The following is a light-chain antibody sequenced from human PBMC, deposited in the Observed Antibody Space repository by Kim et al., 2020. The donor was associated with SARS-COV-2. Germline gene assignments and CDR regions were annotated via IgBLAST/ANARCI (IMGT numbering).Light chain of an antibody. CDR3: QTWDSTSVV. Sequence: SYELTQPPSVSVSPGQTASITCSGDQLGDKYACWYQQKSGQSPVLVMFQDSKRPSGIPERFSGSNSGNTATLTISGTQAMDEADYYCQTWDSTSVVFGGGTQLTV. V-gene: IGLV3-1*01. CDR2: QDS. CDR1: QLGDKY. J-gene: IGLJ2*01.